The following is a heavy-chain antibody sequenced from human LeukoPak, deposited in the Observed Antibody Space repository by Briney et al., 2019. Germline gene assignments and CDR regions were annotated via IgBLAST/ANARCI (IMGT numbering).Heavy chain of an antibody. CDR1: GGTSSSYA. J-gene: IGHJ4*02. D-gene: IGHD2-21*02. V-gene: IGHV1-69*13. CDR3: ARSYCGGDCYSSFDY. CDR2: IIPIFGTA. Sequence: GASVKVSCKASGGTSSSYAISWVRQAPGQGLEWMGGIIPIFGTANYAQKFQGRVTITADESTSTAYMELSSLRSEDTAVYYCARSYCGGDCYSSFDYWGQGTLVTVSS.